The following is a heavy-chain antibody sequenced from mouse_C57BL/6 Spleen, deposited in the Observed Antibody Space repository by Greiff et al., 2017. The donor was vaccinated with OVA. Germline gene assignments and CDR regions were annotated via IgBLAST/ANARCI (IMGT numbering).Heavy chain of an antibody. CDR3: ARGIITTVVATDYFDY. V-gene: IGHV1-7*01. CDR2: INPSSGYT. Sequence: QVQLQQSGAELAKPGASVKLSCKASGYTFTSYWMHWVKQRPGQGLEWIGYINPSSGYTKYNQKFKDKATLTADKSSSTAYMQLSSLTYEDAAVYYCARGIITTVVATDYFDYWGQGTTLTVSS. D-gene: IGHD1-1*01. J-gene: IGHJ2*01. CDR1: GYTFTSYW.